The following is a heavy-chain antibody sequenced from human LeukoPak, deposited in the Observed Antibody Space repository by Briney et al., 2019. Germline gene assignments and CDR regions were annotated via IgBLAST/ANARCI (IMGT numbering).Heavy chain of an antibody. Sequence: PSETLSLTCTVSGGSISSSSYYWGWIRQPPGKGLEWIGSIYYSGSTYYNPSLKSRVTISVDTSKNQFSLKLSSVTAADTAVYYCARQARFLEWPLLDYWGQGTLVTVSS. D-gene: IGHD3-3*01. CDR3: ARQARFLEWPLLDY. V-gene: IGHV4-39*01. J-gene: IGHJ4*02. CDR1: GGSISSSSYY. CDR2: IYYSGST.